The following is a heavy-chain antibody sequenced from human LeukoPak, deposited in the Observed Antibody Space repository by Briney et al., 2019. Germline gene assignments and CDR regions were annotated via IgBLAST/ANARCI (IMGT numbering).Heavy chain of an antibody. CDR3: ARYSSSSWGYFHS. V-gene: IGHV4-38-2*02. Sequence: SETLSLTCTVSGYSISSGYYWGWIRQPPGKGLEWIGSIYHGGSTYYNPCLESRVTISLDTSKNHFSLKLTSVAAADTAVYYCARYSSSSWGYFHSWGQGILVTVSS. D-gene: IGHD6-6*01. CDR1: GYSISSGYY. CDR2: IYHGGST. J-gene: IGHJ4*02.